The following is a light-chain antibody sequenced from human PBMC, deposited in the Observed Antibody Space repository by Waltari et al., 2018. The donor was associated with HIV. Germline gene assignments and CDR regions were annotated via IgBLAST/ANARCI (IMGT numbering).Light chain of an antibody. CDR2: KVS. J-gene: IGLJ2*01. CDR3: CSYAVGSIVV. V-gene: IGLV2-23*02. CDR1: SSEVGSYNL. Sequence: QSALTQPASASGSPGQSITTSCTGTSSEVGSYNLVSWYQQHPGKAPKLMISKVSKRPSGVSTRFSGSKSGNTASLTISGLQAEDEADYYCCSYAVGSIVVFGGGTSLTVL.